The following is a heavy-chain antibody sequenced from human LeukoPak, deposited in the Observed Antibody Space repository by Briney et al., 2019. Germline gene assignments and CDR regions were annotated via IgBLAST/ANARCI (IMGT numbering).Heavy chain of an antibody. V-gene: IGHV4-59*01. CDR2: IYYSGST. CDR3: ARVDIRREHYYYGMDV. J-gene: IGHJ6*02. D-gene: IGHD2-2*03. CDR1: GGSISSYY. Sequence: SETLSLTCTVSGGSISSYYWSWIRQPPGKGLEWIGYIYYSGSTNYNPSLKSRVTISVDTSKNQFSLKLSSVTAADTAVYYCARVDIRREHYYYGMDVWGQGTAVTVSS.